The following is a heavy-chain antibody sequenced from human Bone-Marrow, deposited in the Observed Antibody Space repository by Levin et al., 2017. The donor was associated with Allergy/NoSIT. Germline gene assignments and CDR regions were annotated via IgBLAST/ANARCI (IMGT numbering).Heavy chain of an antibody. CDR2: IYYGGRT. D-gene: IGHD2-2*01. J-gene: IGHJ5*02. Sequence: SETLSLTCTVSDGSISSSSYFWGWIRQPPGKGLEWIGNIYYGGRTYYNPSLKSRVSISVDTSMSQFSLTVTSVTAADTAVYYCARPPLSCISTTCPWGSWGPGTLVIVSS. CDR1: DGSISSSSYF. V-gene: IGHV4-39*07. CDR3: ARPPLSCISTTCPWGS.